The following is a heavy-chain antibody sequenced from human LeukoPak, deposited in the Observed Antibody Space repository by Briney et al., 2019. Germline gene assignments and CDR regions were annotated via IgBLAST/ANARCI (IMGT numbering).Heavy chain of an antibody. CDR3: ARDRIGGLWFGELLDQYYFDY. CDR1: GYTFTRYY. CDR2: INPNSGGT. J-gene: IGHJ4*02. V-gene: IGHV1-2*06. Sequence: GASVKVSCKASGYTFTRYYMHWVRQAPGQGLEWMGRINPNSGGTNYAQKFQGRVTMTRDTSISTAYMEPCRLRSDDTAVYYCARDRIGGLWFGELLDQYYFDYWGQGTLVTVSS. D-gene: IGHD3-10*01.